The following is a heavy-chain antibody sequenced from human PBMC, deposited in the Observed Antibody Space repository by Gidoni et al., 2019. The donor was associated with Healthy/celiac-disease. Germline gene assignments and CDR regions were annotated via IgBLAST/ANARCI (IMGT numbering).Heavy chain of an antibody. CDR3: AKEALGYCSGGSCYGRGIYYYYYYMDV. V-gene: IGHV3-30*02. CDR1: GFTFSSYG. Sequence: QVQLVESGGGVVQPGGSLRLSCAASGFTFSSYGMHWVRQAPGKGLEWVAFIRYDGSNKYYADSVKGRFTISRDNSKNTLYLQMNSLRAEDTAVYYCAKEALGYCSGGSCYGRGIYYYYYYMDVWGKGTTVTVSS. D-gene: IGHD2-15*01. CDR2: IRYDGSNK. J-gene: IGHJ6*03.